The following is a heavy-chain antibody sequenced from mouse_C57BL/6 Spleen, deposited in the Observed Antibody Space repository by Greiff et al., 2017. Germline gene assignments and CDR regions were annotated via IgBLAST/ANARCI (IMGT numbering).Heavy chain of an antibody. CDR3: ARGYDSHYYAMYY. CDR1: GYTFPSYG. Sequence: EVQLQQSGAELVRPGSSVKMSCKTSGYTFPSYGINWVKQRPGQGLEWIGYIYTGNGYTAYNEKFKGKATLTSDKSSSTAYIQLSSLTSEDSSIYFCARGYDSHYYAMYYWGQGTSVTVSS. J-gene: IGHJ4*01. CDR2: IYTGNGYT. D-gene: IGHD2-2*01. V-gene: IGHV1-58*01.